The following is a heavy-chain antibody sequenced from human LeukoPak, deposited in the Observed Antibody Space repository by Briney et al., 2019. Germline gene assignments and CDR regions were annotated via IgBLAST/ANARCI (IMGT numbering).Heavy chain of an antibody. J-gene: IGHJ4*02. V-gene: IGHV1-69*13. D-gene: IGHD6-19*01. CDR3: ARGYSSGWRLDY. CDR2: IIPIFGTA. Sequence: ASVKVSCKASGGTFSSYAISWVRQAPGQGLEWMGGIIPIFGTANYAQKFQGRVTITADESTSTAYMELSSLRSEDTAVYYCARGYSSGWRLDYWGQGTLVTVSS. CDR1: GGTFSSYA.